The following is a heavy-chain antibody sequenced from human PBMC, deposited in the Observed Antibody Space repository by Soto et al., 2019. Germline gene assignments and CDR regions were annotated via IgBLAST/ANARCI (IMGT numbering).Heavy chain of an antibody. D-gene: IGHD6-13*01. CDR1: GFTFSTYA. Sequence: EVQLLESGGGLVQPGGSLRLSCAASGFTFSTYAMTWVRQAPGKGLEWVSIISGSGGSTYYADSVKGRFTISRDNSKNTLYLQMNSLTAEDTAVYYCAKTPSPHAAAGRGGGGYFDYWGQGTLVTVSS. CDR3: AKTPSPHAAAGRGGGGYFDY. J-gene: IGHJ4*02. CDR2: ISGSGGST. V-gene: IGHV3-23*01.